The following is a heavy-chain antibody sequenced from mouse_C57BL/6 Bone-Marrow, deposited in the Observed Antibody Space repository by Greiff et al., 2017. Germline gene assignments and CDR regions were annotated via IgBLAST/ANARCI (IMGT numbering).Heavy chain of an antibody. CDR2: INPSSGYT. Sequence: VQLQQSGAELARPGASVKMSCKASGYTFTSYTMHWVKQRPGQGLEWIGYINPSSGYTKYNQKFKDKATLTADKSSSTAYMQLSSLTSEDSAVYYCARRGTTVVGDFDVWGTGTTVTVSS. CDR1: GYTFTSYT. CDR3: ARRGTTVVGDFDV. J-gene: IGHJ1*03. V-gene: IGHV1-4*01. D-gene: IGHD1-1*01.